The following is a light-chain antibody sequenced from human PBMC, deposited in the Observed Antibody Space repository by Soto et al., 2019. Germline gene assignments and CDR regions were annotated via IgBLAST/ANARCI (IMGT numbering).Light chain of an antibody. J-gene: IGKJ3*01. V-gene: IGKV3-20*01. Sequence: EIVLTRSPGTLSLSPGERATLSCRASQSVSSSYLAWYQQKPGQAPRLLIYEASNRATRSPDRFSGSESGTDFTLTISRLEPEDCAVYYCQQYGSSPTFGPGTKVDIK. CDR1: QSVSSSY. CDR2: EAS. CDR3: QQYGSSPT.